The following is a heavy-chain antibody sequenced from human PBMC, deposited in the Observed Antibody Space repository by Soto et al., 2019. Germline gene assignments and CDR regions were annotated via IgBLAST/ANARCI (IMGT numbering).Heavy chain of an antibody. V-gene: IGHV3-33*01. CDR1: GLTFSSFG. CDR3: VRDWGQTFSLEY. Sequence: GGSLRLSCEVSGLTFSSFGMHWVRQAPGKGLEWVAVIWYDGSYKYYADSVQGRFTISRDNSKNTLYLQMDSLRAEDTAVYYCVRDWGQTFSLEYWGQGTPVTVSS. D-gene: IGHD3-16*01. CDR2: IWYDGSYK. J-gene: IGHJ4*02.